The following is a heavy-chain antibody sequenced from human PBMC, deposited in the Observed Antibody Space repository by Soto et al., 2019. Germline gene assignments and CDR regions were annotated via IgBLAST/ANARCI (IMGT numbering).Heavy chain of an antibody. CDR1: GGAVSITSYY. J-gene: IGHJ6*02. CDR2: IYYSGIS. Sequence: PSETLSLTCTISGGAVSITSYYWSWLRQPPGKGLEWIGYIYYSGISHYTPSLKSRVTILLDMSKKQFSLKLSYVTAADTAIYHCARIVGYHYEMDVWGQGTTVTVSS. CDR3: ARIVGYHYEMDV. D-gene: IGHD1-26*01. V-gene: IGHV4-61*01.